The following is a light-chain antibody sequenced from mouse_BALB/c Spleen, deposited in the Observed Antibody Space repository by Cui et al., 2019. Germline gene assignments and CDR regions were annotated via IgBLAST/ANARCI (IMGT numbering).Light chain of an antibody. Sequence: ENVLTQSPAIMAASLGQKVTMTCSASSSVSSSYLHWYQQKSGASPKPLIHRTSNLASGVPARFSGSGSGTSYSLTISSAEAEDDATYYCQQWSGYPFTFGSGTKLEIK. CDR1: SSVSSSY. CDR2: RTS. J-gene: IGKJ4*01. V-gene: IGKV4-58*01. CDR3: QQWSGYPFT.